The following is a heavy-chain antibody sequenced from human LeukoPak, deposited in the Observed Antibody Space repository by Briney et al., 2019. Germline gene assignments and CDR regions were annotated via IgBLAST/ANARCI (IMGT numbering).Heavy chain of an antibody. V-gene: IGHV4-30-4*01. CDR1: GGSISSGDYY. J-gene: IGHJ3*02. CDR3: ARERNSGYHGSAFDI. D-gene: IGHD5-12*01. CDR2: IYYSGGT. Sequence: SSETLSLTCTVSGGSISSGDYYWSWIRQPPGKGLEWTGYIYYSGGTYYNPSLKSRVTISVDTSKNQFSLKLSSVTAADTAVYYCARERNSGYHGSAFDIWGQGTMVTVSS.